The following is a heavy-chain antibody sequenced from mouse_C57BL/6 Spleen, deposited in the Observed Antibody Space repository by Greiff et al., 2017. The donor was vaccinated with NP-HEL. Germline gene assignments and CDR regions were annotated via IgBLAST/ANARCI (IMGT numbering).Heavy chain of an antibody. CDR3: ARHSTEGFAY. V-gene: IGHV5-12*01. CDR2: ISNGGGST. Sequence: DVKLVESGGGLVQPGGSLKLSCAASGFTFSDYYMYWVRQTPEKRLEWVAYISNGGGSTYYPDTVKGRFTISRDNAKNTLYLQMSRLKSEDTAMYYCARHSTEGFAYWGQGTLVTVSA. CDR1: GFTFSDYY. J-gene: IGHJ3*01.